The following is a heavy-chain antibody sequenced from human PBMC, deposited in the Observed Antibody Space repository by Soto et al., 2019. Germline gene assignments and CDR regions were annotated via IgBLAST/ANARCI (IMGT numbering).Heavy chain of an antibody. V-gene: IGHV4-34*01. D-gene: IGHD3-10*01. Sequence: QVQLQQWGAGLLKPSETLSLTCAVYGGSFSGNYWGWIRQPQGKGLEWIGENHHRGSTNYNPSLKSRVTISVDTSKNQFSLELSSVTAADTAVYYCARENGSGSYWGYWGQGTLVTVSS. J-gene: IGHJ4*02. CDR2: NHHRGST. CDR1: GGSFSGNY. CDR3: ARENGSGSYWGY.